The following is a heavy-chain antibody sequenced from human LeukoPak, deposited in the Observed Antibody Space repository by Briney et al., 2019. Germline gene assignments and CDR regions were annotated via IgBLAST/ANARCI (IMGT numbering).Heavy chain of an antibody. D-gene: IGHD1-14*01. Sequence: SETLSLTCTVSGYSISSGYYWGWIRQPPGKGLEWIGSIYHSGTTYCNPSLKSRVTISVDTSKNQFSLKLSSVTAADTAVYYCAREPLWQSTKRLDSWGQGTLVTVSS. CDR2: IYHSGTT. CDR1: GYSISSGYY. J-gene: IGHJ4*02. CDR3: AREPLWQSTKRLDS. V-gene: IGHV4-38-2*02.